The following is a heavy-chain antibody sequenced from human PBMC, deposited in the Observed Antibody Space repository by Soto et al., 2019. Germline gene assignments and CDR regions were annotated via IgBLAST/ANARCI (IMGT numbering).Heavy chain of an antibody. V-gene: IGHV3-48*02. D-gene: IGHD2-2*01. CDR2: ISSSSSTI. Sequence: LSLSCAASGFTFSSYSMNWVRQAPGKGLEWASSISSSSSTIYYADSVKGRFTISRDNAKNSLYLQMNSLRDEDTAVCYCARDLTYCSSTSCYLSYGRDVWGQGTTVTVSS. CDR3: ARDLTYCSSTSCYLSYGRDV. J-gene: IGHJ6*02. CDR1: GFTFSSYS.